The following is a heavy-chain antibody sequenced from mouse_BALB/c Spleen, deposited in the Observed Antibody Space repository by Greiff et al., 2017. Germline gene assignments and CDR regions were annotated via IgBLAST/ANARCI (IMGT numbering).Heavy chain of an antibody. CDR2: ISYDGSN. CDR3: ARSRPFDY. V-gene: IGHV3-6*02. CDR1: GYSITSGYY. Sequence: EVQLQESGPGLVKPSQSLSLTCSVTGYSITSGYYWNWIRQFPGNKLEWMGYISYDGSNNYNPSLKNRISITRDTSKNQFFLKLNSVTTEDTATYYCARSRPFDYWGQGTTLTVSS. J-gene: IGHJ2*01.